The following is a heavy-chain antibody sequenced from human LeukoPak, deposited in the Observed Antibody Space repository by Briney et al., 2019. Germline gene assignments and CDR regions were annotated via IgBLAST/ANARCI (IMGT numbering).Heavy chain of an antibody. J-gene: IGHJ6*02. D-gene: IGHD5-24*01. CDR3: ATGRDADSARGYYDMDV. Sequence: PSETLSLTCTVSGGSITGYYWTWVRQPAGKGLEWIGRIYSGGSTNYNPPLKSRVTMSVDTSKNQFSLKLSSVTAADTAVYYCATGRDADSARGYYDMDVWGQGTTATVSS. V-gene: IGHV4-4*07. CDR1: GGSITGYY. CDR2: IYSGGST.